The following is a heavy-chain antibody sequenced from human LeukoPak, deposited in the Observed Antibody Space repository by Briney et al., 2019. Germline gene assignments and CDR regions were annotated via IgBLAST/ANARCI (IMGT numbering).Heavy chain of an antibody. CDR1: GGSFSGYY. V-gene: IGHV4-34*01. D-gene: IGHD3-16*01. CDR2: INHSGST. CDR3: ARGVPGGLGLDY. Sequence: SETLSLTCAVYGGSFSGYYWSWIRQPPGKGLEWIGEINHSGSTNYNPSLKSRVSISVDTSKNQFSLKLSSVTAADTAVYYCARGVPGGLGLDYWGQGTLVTVSS. J-gene: IGHJ4*02.